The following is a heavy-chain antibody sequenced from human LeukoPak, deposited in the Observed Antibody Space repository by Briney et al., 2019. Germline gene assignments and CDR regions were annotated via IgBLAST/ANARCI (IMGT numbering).Heavy chain of an antibody. J-gene: IGHJ5*02. D-gene: IGHD6-13*01. V-gene: IGHV2-5*02. CDR3: AHRLPLGGYSSSWYWFDP. Sequence: SGPTLVKPTQTLTLTCTFSGFSLSTSGVGVGWIRQPPGKALEWLALIYWDDDKRYSPSLKSRLTITKDTSKNQVVLTMTNMDPVDTATYYCAHRLPLGGYSSSWYWFDPWGQGTLVTVSS. CDR1: GFSLSTSGVG. CDR2: IYWDDDK.